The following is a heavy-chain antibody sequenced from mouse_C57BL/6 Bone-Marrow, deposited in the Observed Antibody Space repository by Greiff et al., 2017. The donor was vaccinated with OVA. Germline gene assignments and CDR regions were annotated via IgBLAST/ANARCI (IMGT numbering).Heavy chain of an antibody. J-gene: IGHJ4*01. CDR3: ARVPSYYSNYSYAMDY. CDR1: GFTFSSYA. Sequence: EVQLVESGGGLVKPGGSLKLSCAASGFTFSSYAMSWVRQTPEQRLEWVATISDGGSYTYYPDNVKGRFTISRDNAKNNLYLQMSHLKSEDTAMYYCARVPSYYSNYSYAMDYWGQGTSVTVSS. D-gene: IGHD2-5*01. CDR2: ISDGGSYT. V-gene: IGHV5-4*01.